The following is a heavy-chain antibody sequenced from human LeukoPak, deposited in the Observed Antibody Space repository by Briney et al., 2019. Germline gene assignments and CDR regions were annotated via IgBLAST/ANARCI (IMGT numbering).Heavy chain of an antibody. Sequence: GGSLRLSCAASGFTFSSYAMSWVRQAPGKGLEWVSAISGSGGSTYYAGSVKGRFTISRDNSKNTLYLQMNSLRAEDTAVYYCAKSAYYDFWSGYRHYFDYWGQGTLVTVSS. CDR2: ISGSGGST. D-gene: IGHD3-3*01. CDR1: GFTFSSYA. CDR3: AKSAYYDFWSGYRHYFDY. V-gene: IGHV3-23*01. J-gene: IGHJ4*02.